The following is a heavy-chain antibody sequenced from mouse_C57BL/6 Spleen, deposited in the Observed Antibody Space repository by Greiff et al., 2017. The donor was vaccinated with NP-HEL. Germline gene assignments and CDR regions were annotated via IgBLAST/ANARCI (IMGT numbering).Heavy chain of an antibody. D-gene: IGHD2-4*01. J-gene: IGHJ4*01. CDR1: GYSITSGYY. CDR3: ARRVYYDYDAGYAMDY. CDR2: ISYDGSN. V-gene: IGHV3-6*01. Sequence: EVKLQESGPGLVKPSQSLSLTCSVTGYSITSGYYWNWIRQFPGNKLEWMGYISYDGSNNYNPSLKNRISITRDTSKNQFFLKLNSVTTEDTATYYCARRVYYDYDAGYAMDYWGQGTSVTVSS.